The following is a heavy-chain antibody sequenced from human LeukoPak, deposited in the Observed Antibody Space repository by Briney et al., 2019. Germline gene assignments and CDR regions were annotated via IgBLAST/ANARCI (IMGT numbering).Heavy chain of an antibody. J-gene: IGHJ4*02. CDR3: ARGSSSSAEDY. CDR2: IYTSGST. D-gene: IGHD6-6*01. Sequence: SQTLSLTCTVSGGSISSGSYYWSWIRQPAGKGLEWIGRIYTSGSTNYNPSLKSRVTISVDTSKNQFSLKLSSVTAADTAVYYCARGSSSSAEDYWGQGTLVTVSS. CDR1: GGSISSGSYY. V-gene: IGHV4-61*02.